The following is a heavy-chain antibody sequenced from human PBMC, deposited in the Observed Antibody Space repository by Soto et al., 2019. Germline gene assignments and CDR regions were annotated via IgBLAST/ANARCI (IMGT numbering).Heavy chain of an antibody. D-gene: IGHD3-10*01. Sequence: PGGSLRLSCAASGFTFSSYSMNWVRQAPGKGLEWVSYISSSSSTIYYADSVKGRFTISRDNAKNSLYLQMNSLRDEDTAVYYCARDRYPVRGGYYFDSWGQGTLVTVSS. J-gene: IGHJ4*02. CDR2: ISSSSSTI. CDR3: ARDRYPVRGGYYFDS. V-gene: IGHV3-48*02. CDR1: GFTFSSYS.